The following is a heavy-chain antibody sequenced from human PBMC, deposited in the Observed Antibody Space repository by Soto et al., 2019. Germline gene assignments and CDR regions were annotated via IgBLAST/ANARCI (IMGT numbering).Heavy chain of an antibody. V-gene: IGHV2-70*01. CDR2: IDWDDDK. Sequence: SGPTLVNPTQTLTLTCTFSVFSLRTSGICVSWIRQPPGKALEWLALIDWDDDKYYSTSLKTRLTISKDTSKNQVVLTMTNMDPVDTATYFCAPMLYGSALYGMDVWGQGTTVTVSS. J-gene: IGHJ6*02. D-gene: IGHD3-10*01. CDR1: VFSLRTSGIC. CDR3: APMLYGSALYGMDV.